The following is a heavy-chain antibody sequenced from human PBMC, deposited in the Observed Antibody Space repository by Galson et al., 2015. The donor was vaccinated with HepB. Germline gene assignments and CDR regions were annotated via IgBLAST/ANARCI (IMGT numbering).Heavy chain of an antibody. CDR2: FDPEDGET. V-gene: IGHV1-24*01. J-gene: IGHJ4*02. CDR1: GYTLTELS. Sequence: SVKVSCKVSGYTLTELSMHWVRQAPGKGLEWMGGFDPEDGETIYAQKFQGRVTMTEDTSTDTAYMELSSLRSEDTAVYYCATEDASYYDSSGYYGGFDYWGQGTLVTVSS. D-gene: IGHD3-22*01. CDR3: ATEDASYYDSSGYYGGFDY.